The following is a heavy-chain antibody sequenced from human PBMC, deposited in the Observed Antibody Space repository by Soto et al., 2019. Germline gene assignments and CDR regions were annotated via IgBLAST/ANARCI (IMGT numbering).Heavy chain of an antibody. D-gene: IGHD3-10*01. J-gene: IGHJ5*02. CDR2: IYYSGST. CDR3: ARDSYDYYGSGSYYTNWFDP. V-gene: IGHV4-31*03. Sequence: SETLSLTCTVSGGSISSGGYYWSWIRQHPGKGLEWIGYIYYSGSTYYNPSLKSRVTISVDTSKNQFSLKLSSVTAADTAVYYCARDSYDYYGSGSYYTNWFDPWGQGTLVTVSS. CDR1: GGSISSGGYY.